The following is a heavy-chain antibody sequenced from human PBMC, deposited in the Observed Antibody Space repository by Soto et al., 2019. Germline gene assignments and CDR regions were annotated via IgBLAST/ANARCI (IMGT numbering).Heavy chain of an antibody. V-gene: IGHV4-59*01. D-gene: IGHD3-22*01. CDR3: ARGASYYYDSSGYPTGFDY. CDR2: IYYSGST. Sequence: SETLSLTCTVSGGSISSYYWSWIRQPPGKGLEWIGYIYYSGSTNYNPSLKSRVTISVDTSKNQFSLKLSSVTAADTAVYYCARGASYYYDSSGYPTGFDYWGQGTLVTVSS. CDR1: GGSISSYY. J-gene: IGHJ4*02.